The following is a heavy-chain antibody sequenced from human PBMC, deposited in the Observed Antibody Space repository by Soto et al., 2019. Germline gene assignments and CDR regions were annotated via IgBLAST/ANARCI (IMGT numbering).Heavy chain of an antibody. V-gene: IGHV1-2*04. CDR3: ARRYSSSWYSYYFYGMDV. J-gene: IGHJ6*02. Sequence: ASVKVSCKASGYTFTGYYMHWVRQAPGQGLEWMGWINPNSGGTNYAQKFQGWVTMTRDTSISTAYMELSRLRSDDTAMYYCARRYSSSWYSYYFYGMDVWGQGTTVTVSS. D-gene: IGHD6-13*01. CDR2: INPNSGGT. CDR1: GYTFTGYY.